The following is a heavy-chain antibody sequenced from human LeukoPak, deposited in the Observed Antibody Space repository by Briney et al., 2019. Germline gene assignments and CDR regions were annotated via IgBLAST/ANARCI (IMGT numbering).Heavy chain of an antibody. CDR3: ATYRQVLLPFES. D-gene: IGHD2-8*02. J-gene: IGHJ4*02. CDR2: IFPSGGEI. V-gene: IGHV3-23*01. CDR1: GFTFSTFA. Sequence: SGGSLRLSCEASGFTFSTFAMIWVRQPPGEGLEWVSSIFPSGGEIHYADSVRGRFTISRDNCKSTLSLQMNSLRAEDTAIYYCATYRQVLLPFESWGQGTLVTVSS.